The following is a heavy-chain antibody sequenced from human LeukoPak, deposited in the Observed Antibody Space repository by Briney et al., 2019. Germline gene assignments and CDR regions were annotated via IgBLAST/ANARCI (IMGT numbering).Heavy chain of an antibody. V-gene: IGHV3-20*04. CDR3: ARALYLVAFDI. Sequence: GGSLRLSCAASGFTFDDYGMSWVRQAPGKGLEWVSGIDWNGGSTGYADSVRGRFTISRDNAKNSLYLQMNSLRAEDTALYYCARALYLVAFDIWGQGTMVTVSS. CDR1: GFTFDDYG. D-gene: IGHD3-16*01. J-gene: IGHJ3*02. CDR2: IDWNGGST.